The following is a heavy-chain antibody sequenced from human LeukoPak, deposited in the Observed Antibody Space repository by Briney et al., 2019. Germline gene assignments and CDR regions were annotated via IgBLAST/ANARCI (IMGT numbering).Heavy chain of an antibody. V-gene: IGHV3-66*01. D-gene: IGHD6-19*01. Sequence: GGSLRLSCAASGFTVSSNYMSWVRQAPGKGLEWVSIIYSGGNTYYADSVKGRFTISRGNSKNTLYLQMNSLRAEDTAVYYCASSGWWGYFDYWGQGTLVTVSS. CDR1: GFTVSSNY. J-gene: IGHJ4*02. CDR3: ASSGWWGYFDY. CDR2: IYSGGNT.